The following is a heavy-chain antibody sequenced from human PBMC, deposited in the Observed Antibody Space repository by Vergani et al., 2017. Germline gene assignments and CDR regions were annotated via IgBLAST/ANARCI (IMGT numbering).Heavy chain of an antibody. D-gene: IGHD6-6*01. CDR3: ARDGRSSRYFDY. V-gene: IGHV4-61*02. Sequence: QVQLQESGPGLVKPSQTLSLTCTVSGGSISSGSYYWSWIRQPAGKGLEWIGRIYTSGSTNYNPSLKSRGTISVDTSKNQFSLKLSSVTAADTAVYYCARDGRSSRYFDYWGQGTLVTVSS. CDR2: IYTSGST. J-gene: IGHJ4*02. CDR1: GGSISSGSYY.